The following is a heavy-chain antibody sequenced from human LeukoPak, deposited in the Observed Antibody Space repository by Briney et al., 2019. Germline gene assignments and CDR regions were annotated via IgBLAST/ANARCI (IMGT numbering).Heavy chain of an antibody. V-gene: IGHV3-7*01. Sequence: GGSLTLSCAASGFTFSSYWMSWVRQAPGKGLEWVANIKQDGSEKYYVDSVKGRFTISRDNAKNSLYLQMNSLRAEDTAVYYCARDVSSGYYYYYYGMDVWGQGTTVTVSS. J-gene: IGHJ6*02. CDR2: IKQDGSEK. CDR1: GFTFSSYW. CDR3: ARDVSSGYYYYYYGMDV. D-gene: IGHD3-22*01.